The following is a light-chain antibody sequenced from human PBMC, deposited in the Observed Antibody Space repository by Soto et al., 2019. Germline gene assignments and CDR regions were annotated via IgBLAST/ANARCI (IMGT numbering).Light chain of an antibody. CDR2: EVS. CDR3: SLYTSENAYV. CDR1: STDFVGYNR. V-gene: IGLV2-18*01. J-gene: IGLJ1*01. Sequence: QSALTQPPSVSGSPGQSVTISCTGTSTDFVGYNRVSWYQQPPGTAPKLMIYEVSKRPSGVPDRSSGSKSGNTASLTISGLQAADEADYYCSLYTSENAYVFGTGTKLTVL.